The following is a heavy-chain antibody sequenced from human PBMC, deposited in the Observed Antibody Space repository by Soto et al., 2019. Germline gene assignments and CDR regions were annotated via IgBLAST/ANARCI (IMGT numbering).Heavy chain of an antibody. CDR1: GGSVSSRSHF. D-gene: IGHD5-12*01. V-gene: IGHV4-61*01. CDR3: ARYDGESGSNKLDP. CDR2: IYYTGNT. J-gene: IGHJ5*02. Sequence: QVQLQESGPGVVKPSDTLSVTYTVSGGSVSSRSHFWSWIRQPPGGGLQWIGYIYYTGNTNYSPSLQSRATLSMETSRNQFSLRLTSVTAADTAIYYCARYDGESGSNKLDPWGQGTLVTVSS.